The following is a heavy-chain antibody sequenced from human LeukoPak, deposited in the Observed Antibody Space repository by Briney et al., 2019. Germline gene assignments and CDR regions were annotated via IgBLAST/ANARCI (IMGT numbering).Heavy chain of an antibody. CDR1: GFTFSSYD. V-gene: IGHV3-13*01. CDR2: IGTAGDT. J-gene: IGHJ5*02. D-gene: IGHD3-16*02. CDR3: ARALIITFGGVIAHPGDP. Sequence: GGSLRLSCAASGFTFSSYDMHWVRQATGKGLEWVSAIGTAGDTYYPGSVKGRFTISRENAKNSLYLQMNSLRAGDTAVYYCARALIITFGGVIAHPGDPWGQGTLVTVSS.